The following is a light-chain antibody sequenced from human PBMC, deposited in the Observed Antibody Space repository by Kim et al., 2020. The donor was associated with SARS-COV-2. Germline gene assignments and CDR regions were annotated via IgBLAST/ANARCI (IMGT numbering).Light chain of an antibody. CDR2: EDS. Sequence: SYELTQPPSVSVSPGQTASITCSGDKLGDKYACWYQQKPGQSPVLVIYEDSKRPSGIPERFSGSNSGNTATLTIRGTQAMDEADYYCQAWDSGTVVFGGG. V-gene: IGLV3-1*01. J-gene: IGLJ2*01. CDR3: QAWDSGTVV. CDR1: KLGDKY.